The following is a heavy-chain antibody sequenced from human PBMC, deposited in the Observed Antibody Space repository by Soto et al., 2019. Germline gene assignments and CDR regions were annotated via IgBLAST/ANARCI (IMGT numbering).Heavy chain of an antibody. V-gene: IGHV3-21*06. J-gene: IGHJ4*02. CDR1: GFTFSSYS. CDR3: AREQVVATITDSLWSPPPFFDN. Sequence: LRLSCAASGFTFSSYSLDWVRQAPGKGLEWVSSISSSSSYIYYADSVKGRFTTPRDNAKNSLYMQMNSLRAECTAVYYFAREQVVATITDSLWSPPPFFDNWGQGTLVTVSS. D-gene: IGHD5-12*01. CDR2: ISSSSSYI.